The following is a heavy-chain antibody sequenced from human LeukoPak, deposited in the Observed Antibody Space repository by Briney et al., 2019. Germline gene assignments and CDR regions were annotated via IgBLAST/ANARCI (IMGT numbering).Heavy chain of an antibody. J-gene: IGHJ4*02. CDR3: ARDKIAAAGTPAPLGY. D-gene: IGHD6-13*01. CDR1: GFTFSSYA. V-gene: IGHV3-30*04. Sequence: GGSLTQTCAASGFTFSSYAMHWVRQAPGKGLEWVAVISYDGSNKYYADSVKGRFTISRDNSKNTLYLQMNSLRAEDTAVYYCARDKIAAAGTPAPLGYWGQGTLITVSS. CDR2: ISYDGSNK.